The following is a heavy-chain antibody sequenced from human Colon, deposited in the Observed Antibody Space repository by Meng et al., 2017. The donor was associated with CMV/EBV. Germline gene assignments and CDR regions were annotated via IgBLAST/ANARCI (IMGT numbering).Heavy chain of an antibody. Sequence: FTGYYMHWVRQAPGQGLEWMGWINPNSGGTNYAQKFQGRVTMTRDTSISTAYMELSRLRSDDTAMYYCASQGPTDYDFWSGQNWFDPWGQGTLVTVSS. CDR1: FTGYY. V-gene: IGHV1-2*02. CDR3: ASQGPTDYDFWSGQNWFDP. CDR2: INPNSGGT. J-gene: IGHJ5*02. D-gene: IGHD3-3*01.